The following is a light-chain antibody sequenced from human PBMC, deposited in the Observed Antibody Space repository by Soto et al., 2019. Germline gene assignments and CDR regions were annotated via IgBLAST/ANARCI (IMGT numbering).Light chain of an antibody. Sequence: EVVMTQSPATLSVSPGERATLSCRASETVATNLAWYQQKPGQAPRLLISGASTRAAGISDRFRGSGSGTEFTLTISRLEPEDFAVYYCQKFAGSFGGGIKVEIX. CDR1: ETVATN. CDR2: GAS. J-gene: IGKJ4*02. V-gene: IGKV3-15*01. CDR3: QKFAGS.